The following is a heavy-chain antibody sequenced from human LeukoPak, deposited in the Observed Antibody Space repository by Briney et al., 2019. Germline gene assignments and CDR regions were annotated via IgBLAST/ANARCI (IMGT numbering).Heavy chain of an antibody. Sequence: GESLNISCKGSGYSFTSYWIGWVRPMPGKGLESMGIIYPGDSDTRYSPSFQGQVTISADKSISTAYLQWSSLKASDTAMYYCARSFGEYSSSSGFDPWGQGTLVTVSS. CDR3: ARSFGEYSSSSGFDP. J-gene: IGHJ5*02. CDR2: IYPGDSDT. CDR1: GYSFTSYW. V-gene: IGHV5-51*01. D-gene: IGHD6-6*01.